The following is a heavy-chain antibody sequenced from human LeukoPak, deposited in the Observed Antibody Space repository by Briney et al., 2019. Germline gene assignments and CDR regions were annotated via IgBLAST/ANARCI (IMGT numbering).Heavy chain of an antibody. CDR2: IYNSGDT. Sequence: PSETLSLTCTVSGGSISSYYWSWIRQSAGKGLEWIGRIYNSGDTSYNPPLKSRASMSLDTSKNQFSLKLSSVTAADTAVYYCARDGSGSYGMDVWGQGTTVTVSS. CDR3: ARDGSGSYGMDV. V-gene: IGHV4-4*07. CDR1: GGSISSYY. D-gene: IGHD3-10*01. J-gene: IGHJ6*02.